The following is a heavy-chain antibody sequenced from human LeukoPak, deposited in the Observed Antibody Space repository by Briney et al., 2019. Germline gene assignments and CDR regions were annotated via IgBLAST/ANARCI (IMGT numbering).Heavy chain of an antibody. Sequence: PGRSLRLSCAASGFTFSSYGMHWVRQAPGKGLEWVSAISGSGGSTYYADSVKGRFTISRDNSKNTLYLQMNSLRAEDTAVYYCAKMVLWFGELMPAEFDYWGQGTLVTVSS. D-gene: IGHD3-10*01. CDR3: AKMVLWFGELMPAEFDY. J-gene: IGHJ4*02. CDR1: GFTFSSYG. V-gene: IGHV3-23*01. CDR2: ISGSGGST.